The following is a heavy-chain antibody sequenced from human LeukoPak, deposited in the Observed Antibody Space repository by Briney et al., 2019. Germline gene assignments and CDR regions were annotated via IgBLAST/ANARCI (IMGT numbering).Heavy chain of an antibody. CDR3: ARDTFEPLVIDF. D-gene: IGHD6-13*01. J-gene: IGHJ4*02. Sequence: GGSLRLSCAASGFSFRRYAMNWVRQAPGKGPKWVAYVNAESTDILYADSVRGRFTISRDNAKNSLYLQMNSLRAEDRGVYYCARDTFEPLVIDFWGQGTLVTVSS. CDR2: VNAESTDI. CDR1: GFSFRRYA. V-gene: IGHV3-21*05.